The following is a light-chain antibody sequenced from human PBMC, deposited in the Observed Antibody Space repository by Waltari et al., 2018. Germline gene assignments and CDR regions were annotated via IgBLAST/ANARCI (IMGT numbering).Light chain of an antibody. CDR1: DSDVGAYDF. CDR2: EVS. V-gene: IGLV2-14*01. Sequence: QSALTQPASVSGSPGQSITISCSGTDSDVGAYDFVSWYQQHPDKAPHLIIYEVSKPPAGISNLFSASNSGNTASLPISGLQAEDEADYYCSSYTTSSAPGVFGTGTRVTVL. CDR3: SSYTTSSAPGV. J-gene: IGLJ1*01.